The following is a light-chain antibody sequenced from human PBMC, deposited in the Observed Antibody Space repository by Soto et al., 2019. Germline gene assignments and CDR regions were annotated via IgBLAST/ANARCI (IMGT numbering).Light chain of an antibody. CDR1: QSVSSSY. CDR2: GAS. CDR3: HQYNNWWT. V-gene: IGKV3-15*01. Sequence: EVVLTQSPGTLSLSPGERATLSCRASQSVSSSYLAWYQQKPGQAPRLLIYGASTRASGVPARFSGSGSGTEFTLTISSLQSEDSAVYYCHQYNNWWTFGQGTKVDIK. J-gene: IGKJ1*01.